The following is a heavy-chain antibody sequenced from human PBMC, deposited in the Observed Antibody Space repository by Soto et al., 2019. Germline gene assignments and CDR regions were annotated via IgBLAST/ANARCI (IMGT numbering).Heavy chain of an antibody. CDR1: RFTFSSYA. CDR2: ISAGGGST. Sequence: EVQLLESGGGLVQPGGSLGLSCAASRFTFSSYAMSWVRQAPGKGLEWVSSISAGGGSTYYADSVKGRFTISRDNSKNTLYLQMNSLRAEDTALYYCAKGAAFYYYYGMDVWGQGTTVTVSS. V-gene: IGHV3-23*01. D-gene: IGHD2-15*01. J-gene: IGHJ6*02. CDR3: AKGAAFYYYYGMDV.